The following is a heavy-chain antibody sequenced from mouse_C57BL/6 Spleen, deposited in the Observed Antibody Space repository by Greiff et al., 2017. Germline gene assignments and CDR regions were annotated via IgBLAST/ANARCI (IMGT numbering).Heavy chain of an antibody. D-gene: IGHD1-1*01. CDR3: ASGDYGSPDD. CDR1: GYSITSGYY. Sequence: EVQLQQSGPGLVKPSQSLSLTCSVTGYSITSGYYWNWIRQFPGNKLEWMGYISYDGSNNYNPSLKNRISITRDTSKNQFFLKLNSVTTEDTATYYCASGDYGSPDDWGQGTTLTVSS. J-gene: IGHJ2*01. V-gene: IGHV3-6*01. CDR2: ISYDGSN.